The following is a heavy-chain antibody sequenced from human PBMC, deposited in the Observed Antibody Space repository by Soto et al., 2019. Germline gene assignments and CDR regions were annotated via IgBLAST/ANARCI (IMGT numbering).Heavy chain of an antibody. D-gene: IGHD2-2*01. CDR1: GGTFSSYA. CDR3: ARDPPYCSSTRCYHYYYGMYV. J-gene: IGHJ6*01. V-gene: IGHV1-69*01. Sequence: QVQLLQSGAEVKKPGSSVKVSCKASGGTFSSYAISWVRQAPGQGLEWMGGSIPIFCTANYAQKFQGRVTITADEATGTDYLELSNLRSGDTAVYYCARDPPYCSSTRCYHYYYGMYVWGQGTPVTVSS. CDR2: SIPIFCTA.